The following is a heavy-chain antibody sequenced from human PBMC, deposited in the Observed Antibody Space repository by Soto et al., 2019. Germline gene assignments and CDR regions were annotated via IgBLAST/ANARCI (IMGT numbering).Heavy chain of an antibody. CDR2: INPNSGGT. D-gene: IGHD3-3*01. J-gene: IGHJ4*02. V-gene: IGHV1-2*04. CDR3: ARGRVSGYYTPLDY. CDR1: GYTFTGYY. Sequence: ASVKVSCKASGYTFTGYYMHWVRQAPGQGLEWMGWINPNSGGTNYAQKFQGWVTMTRDTSISTAYMELSRLRSDDTAVYYCARGRVSGYYTPLDYWGQGTLVTVSS.